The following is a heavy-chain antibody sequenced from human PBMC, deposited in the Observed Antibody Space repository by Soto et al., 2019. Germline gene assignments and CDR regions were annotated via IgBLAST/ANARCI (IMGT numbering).Heavy chain of an antibody. V-gene: IGHV5-51*01. CDR3: ARSRRGAYSSGWYSPSGYYNYGIDV. Sequence: GESLKISCKGSGYSFTSYWIGWVRQMPGKGLEWMGIIYPGDSDTRYSRSLQGQVSISADTSISTAYLQWTSLKASDTAMYYCARSRRGAYSSGWYSPSGYYNYGIDVWGQGTKVTVSS. CDR2: IYPGDSDT. J-gene: IGHJ6*02. D-gene: IGHD6-19*01. CDR1: GYSFTSYW.